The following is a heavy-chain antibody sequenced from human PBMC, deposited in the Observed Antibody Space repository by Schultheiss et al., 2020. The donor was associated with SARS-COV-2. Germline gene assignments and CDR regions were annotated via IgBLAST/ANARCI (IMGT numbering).Heavy chain of an antibody. Sequence: GGSLRLSCAASGFTFSSYAMSWVRQAPGKGLEWVSAISGSGGSTYYADSVKGRFTISRDNSKNTLYLQMNSLRAEDTALYYCARDENYYDSSGYFDYWGQGTLVTVSS. CDR2: ISGSGGST. CDR3: ARDENYYDSSGYFDY. CDR1: GFTFSSYA. J-gene: IGHJ4*02. D-gene: IGHD3-22*01. V-gene: IGHV3-23*01.